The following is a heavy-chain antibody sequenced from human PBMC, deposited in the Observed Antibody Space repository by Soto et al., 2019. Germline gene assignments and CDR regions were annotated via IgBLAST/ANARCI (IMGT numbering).Heavy chain of an antibody. J-gene: IGHJ6*04. CDR1: GFTFSSYW. Sequence: GGSLRLSCAASGFTFSSYWMHWVRQAPGKGLVWVSRINSDGSSTSYADSVKGRFTISRDNAKNTLYLQMNSLRAEDTAVYYCASFGFWRSPRDVWGKGTTVTVSS. V-gene: IGHV3-74*01. CDR3: ASFGFWRSPRDV. CDR2: INSDGSST. D-gene: IGHD3-3*01.